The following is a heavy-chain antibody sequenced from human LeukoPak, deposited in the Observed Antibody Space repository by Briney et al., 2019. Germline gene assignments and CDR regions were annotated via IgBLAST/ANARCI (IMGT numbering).Heavy chain of an antibody. CDR1: GGSISSSNW. CDR2: FYHSGST. V-gene: IGHV4-4*02. Sequence: PAETLSLTCAVSGGSISSSNWWSWVRQPPGQGLEWIGEFYHSGSTNYNPSLKSRVTISVDKSKNQFSLKLSSVTAAVTAVYYCASRGEYCSGGSCYWAFDYWGQGTLVTVSS. J-gene: IGHJ4*02. D-gene: IGHD2-15*01. CDR3: ASRGEYCSGGSCYWAFDY.